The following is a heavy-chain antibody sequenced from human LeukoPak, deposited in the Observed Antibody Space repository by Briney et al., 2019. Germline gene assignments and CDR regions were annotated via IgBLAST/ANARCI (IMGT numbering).Heavy chain of an antibody. CDR2: IWDDGNNK. V-gene: IGHV3-33*01. CDR3: ARDSYQDYYGRFDP. J-gene: IGHJ5*02. Sequence: PGGSLRLSCAASGFIFSNHGMHWVRQARGKRTEWVAVIWDDGNNKKYANSVNGRFTISRDNSENTLYLQMNGLTAEDTAMYYCARDSYQDYYGRFDPWGQGTLVIVSS. D-gene: IGHD3-10*01. CDR1: GFIFSNHG.